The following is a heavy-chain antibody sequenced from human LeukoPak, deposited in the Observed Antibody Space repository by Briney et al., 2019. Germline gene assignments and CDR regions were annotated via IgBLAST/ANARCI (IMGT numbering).Heavy chain of an antibody. CDR3: AREEGGARRYFDY. Sequence: GASVKVSCKASGYTFNGYYMHWVRQAPGQGLEWMGWINPNSGGTNYAQKFQGRVTMTRDTSISTAYMELSRLRSDDTAVYYCAREEGGARRYFDYWGQGTLVTVSS. D-gene: IGHD4/OR15-4a*01. J-gene: IGHJ4*02. V-gene: IGHV1-2*02. CDR1: GYTFNGYY. CDR2: INPNSGGT.